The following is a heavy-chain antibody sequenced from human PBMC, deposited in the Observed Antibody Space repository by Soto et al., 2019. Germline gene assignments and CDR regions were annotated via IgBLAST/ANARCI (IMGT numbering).Heavy chain of an antibody. D-gene: IGHD5-12*01. CDR1: GGTLSSYT. Sequence: QVQLVQSGAEVKKPGSSVKVSCKASGGTLSSYTISWVRQAPGQGREWMGRIIPVLEIAYYAQKLQGRVKISADISTSTAYMELSSLRSEDTAVYFCARGSGPTGYGSRADDLDYWGQGTLVTVSS. CDR3: ARGSGPTGYGSRADDLDY. CDR2: IIPVLEIA. V-gene: IGHV1-69*02. J-gene: IGHJ4*02.